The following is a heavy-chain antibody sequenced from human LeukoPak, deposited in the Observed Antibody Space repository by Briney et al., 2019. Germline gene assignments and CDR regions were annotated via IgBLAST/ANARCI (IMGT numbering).Heavy chain of an antibody. CDR2: IYYTGST. CDR3: ARLTYYGDYGEFDY. V-gene: IGHV4-4*02. D-gene: IGHD4-17*01. CDR1: GGSISSSNW. Sequence: SETLSLTCAVSGGSISSSNWWSWVRQPPGKGLEWIGSIYYTGSTYYNPSLKSRITISVDTSKNQFSLKLSSVTAADTAFYYCARLTYYGDYGEFDYWGQGTLVTVSS. J-gene: IGHJ4*02.